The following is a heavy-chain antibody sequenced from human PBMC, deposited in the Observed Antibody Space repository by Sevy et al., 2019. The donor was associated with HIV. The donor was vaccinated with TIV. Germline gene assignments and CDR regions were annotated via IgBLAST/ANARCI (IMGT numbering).Heavy chain of an antibody. V-gene: IGHV3-73*01. CDR3: TIAGGYSYGVDY. CDR1: GFTFSGSA. Sequence: GGSLRLSCAASGFTFSGSAMHWVRQASGKGLEWVGRIRSKANSYAPAYAASVKGRFTISRDDSKNTAYLQMNSLKNEDTAVYYCTIAGGYSYGVDYWGQGTLVTVSS. D-gene: IGHD5-18*01. CDR2: IRSKANSYAP. J-gene: IGHJ4*02.